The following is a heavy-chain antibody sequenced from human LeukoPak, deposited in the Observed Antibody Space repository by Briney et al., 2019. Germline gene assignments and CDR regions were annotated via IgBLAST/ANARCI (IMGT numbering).Heavy chain of an antibody. D-gene: IGHD6-13*01. V-gene: IGHV4-38-2*02. Sequence: SETLSLTCTVSGFSINSGYYWGWIRQPPGKGLEWIGSIYHSGSTNYNPSLKSRATMSVDTSKNQFSLKLSSVTAADTAVYYCARGPIAAARFDYWGQGTLVTVSS. J-gene: IGHJ4*02. CDR3: ARGPIAAARFDY. CDR1: GFSINSGYY. CDR2: IYHSGST.